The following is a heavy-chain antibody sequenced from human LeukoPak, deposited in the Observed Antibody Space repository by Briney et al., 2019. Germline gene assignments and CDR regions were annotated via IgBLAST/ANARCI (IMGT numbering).Heavy chain of an antibody. Sequence: ASVKVSCKASGYTFTSYYMHWVRQAPGQGLEWMGIINPSGGSTSYAQKFQGRVTMTRDTSTSTVYMELSSLRSEDTAVYYCARGEGDYGDYGKTNYYYYYGMDVWGKGTTVTVSS. CDR1: GYTFTSYY. CDR3: ARGEGDYGDYGKTNYYYYYGMDV. D-gene: IGHD4-17*01. CDR2: INPSGGST. J-gene: IGHJ6*04. V-gene: IGHV1-46*01.